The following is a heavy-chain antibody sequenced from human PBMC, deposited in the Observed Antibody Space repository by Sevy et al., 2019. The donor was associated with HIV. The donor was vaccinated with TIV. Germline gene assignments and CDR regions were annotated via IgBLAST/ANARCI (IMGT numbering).Heavy chain of an antibody. J-gene: IGHJ4*02. Sequence: ASVKVSCKASGHTFSGNYIQWVRQAPGQGLEWLGWINSNSGGRSYAQKFQDRVNMTRDTSTTTAYMELSRLRSDDTAVYYCATEYSYDYWGQGTLVTVSS. CDR1: GHTFSGNY. V-gene: IGHV1-2*02. CDR3: ATEYSYDY. CDR2: INSNSGGR. D-gene: IGHD5-12*01.